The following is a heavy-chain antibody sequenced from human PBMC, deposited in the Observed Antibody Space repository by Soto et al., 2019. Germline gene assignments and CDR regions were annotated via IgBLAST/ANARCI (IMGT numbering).Heavy chain of an antibody. CDR2: IRSKAYGGTT. V-gene: IGHV3-49*03. J-gene: IGHJ3*02. D-gene: IGHD3-3*01. CDR3: AKDSTSYNGVYDPFDI. Sequence: PGGSLRLSCTASGFTFGDYAMSWFRQAPGKGLEWVGFIRSKAYGGTTEYAASVKGRFTISRDDSKSIAYLQMNSLKTEDTAVYYCAKDSTSYNGVYDPFDIRGRRTTVTGSS. CDR1: GFTFGDYA.